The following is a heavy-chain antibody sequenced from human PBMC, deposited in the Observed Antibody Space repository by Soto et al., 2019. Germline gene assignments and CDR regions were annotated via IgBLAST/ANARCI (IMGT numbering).Heavy chain of an antibody. CDR2: IYYSGST. J-gene: IGHJ4*02. CDR3: ARTIAY. V-gene: IGHV4-31*03. CDR1: GGSISSGGYY. Sequence: QVQLQESGPGLVKPSQTLSLTCTVSGGSISSGGYYWSWIRQHPGKGLEWIGYIYYSGSTYYNPSLQGGLTISVDTSSSPLSPELSSVTAADTAVYSCARTIAYWGQGSLVTVAS.